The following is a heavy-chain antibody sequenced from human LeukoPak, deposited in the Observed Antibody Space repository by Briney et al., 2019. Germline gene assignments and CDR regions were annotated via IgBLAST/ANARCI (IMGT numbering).Heavy chain of an antibody. V-gene: IGHV3-7*03. D-gene: IGHD3-10*01. CDR2: IKQDGSEK. Sequence: GGSLRLSCAASGFTFGSYWMSWVRQAPGKGLEWVANIKQDGSEKYYVDSVKGRFTISRDNAKNSLYLQMNSLRAEDTAVYYCARDRVTMVRGVIIHYGMDVWGKGTTVTVSS. CDR1: GFTFGSYW. CDR3: ARDRVTMVRGVIIHYGMDV. J-gene: IGHJ6*04.